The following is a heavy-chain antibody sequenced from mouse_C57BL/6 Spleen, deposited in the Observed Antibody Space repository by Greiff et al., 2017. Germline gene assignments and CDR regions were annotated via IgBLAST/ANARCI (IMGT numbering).Heavy chain of an antibody. CDR2: INPSTGGT. J-gene: IGHJ1*03. D-gene: IGHD3-3*01. V-gene: IGHV1-42*01. Sequence: EVQLQQSGPELVKPGASVKISCTASGYSFTGYYMNWVKQSPEKSLEWIGEINPSTGGTTYNQTFKAKATLTVDKSSSTAYMQLKSLTSEDSAVYYCAREGDRYFDVWGTGTTVTVSS. CDR3: AREGDRYFDV. CDR1: GYSFTGYY.